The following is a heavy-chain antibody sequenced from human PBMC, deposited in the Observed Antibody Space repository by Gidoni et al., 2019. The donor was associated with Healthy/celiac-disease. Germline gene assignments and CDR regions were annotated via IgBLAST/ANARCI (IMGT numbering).Heavy chain of an antibody. Sequence: VQLQQCGAGLLQPSETLSLTCAVYGGSFSGYYWSWIRQPPGKGLEWIGEINHSGSTISVDTSKNQFSLKLSSVTAADTAVYYCARLQYYYYYMDVWGKGTTVTVSS. CDR3: ARLQYYYYYMDV. V-gene: IGHV4-34*01. CDR1: GGSFSGYY. J-gene: IGHJ6*03. D-gene: IGHD4-4*01. CDR2: INHSG.